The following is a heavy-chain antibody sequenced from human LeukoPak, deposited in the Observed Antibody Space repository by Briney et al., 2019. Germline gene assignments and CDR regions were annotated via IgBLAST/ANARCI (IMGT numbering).Heavy chain of an antibody. CDR2: ISAYNGNT. CDR1: GYPFYRYG. Sequence: ASGKVSFKASGYPFYRYGIRLVRPAPGQGLKWIGWISAYNGNTNYAQNLQGRVTMTTDTSTSTAYMEVRSLRSDDTAVYYCARVNNYDFLSTFDYWGQGTLVTVSS. D-gene: IGHD3-3*01. V-gene: IGHV1-18*01. CDR3: ARVNNYDFLSTFDY. J-gene: IGHJ4*02.